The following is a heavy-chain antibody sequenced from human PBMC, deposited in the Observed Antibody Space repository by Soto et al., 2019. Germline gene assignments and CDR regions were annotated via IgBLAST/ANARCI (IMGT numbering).Heavy chain of an antibody. J-gene: IGHJ5*02. V-gene: IGHV3-15*07. Sequence: EVQLVQSGGGLVKPGGSLRLYCAASGFSFSYVWMNWVRQAPGKGLEWVGRIKSKTDGGTTEYSAPVKGRFTISRDDSKNTLYLEMNSLNTEDTAVYYCANHPRGNWFDAWGQGTLVTVSS. CDR1: GFSFSYVW. CDR2: IKSKTDGGTT. CDR3: ANHPRGNWFDA.